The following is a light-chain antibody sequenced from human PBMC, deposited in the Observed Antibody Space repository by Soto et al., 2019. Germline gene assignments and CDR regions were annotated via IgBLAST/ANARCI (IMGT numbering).Light chain of an antibody. J-gene: IGKJ2*01. CDR3: QQSYRTPYT. CDR2: AAS. CDR1: QGISTY. Sequence: DIQMTQSPSSLSASVGDRVTITCRASQGISTYLIWYQQRQGKAPKLLMYAASNLVSGVPSRFSGSGSGTEFTLTISSRQPEDFETDYCQQSYRTPYTFGQGTKLETK. V-gene: IGKV1-39*01.